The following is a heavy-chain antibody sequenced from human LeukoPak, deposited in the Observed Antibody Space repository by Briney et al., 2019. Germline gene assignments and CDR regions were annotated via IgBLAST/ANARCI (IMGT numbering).Heavy chain of an antibody. CDR2: IWPSGST. CDR3: ARKGPEHLPTYFDH. J-gene: IGHJ4*02. D-gene: IGHD2-21*01. Sequence: SETLSFTCSVSGVSISSGPYFWRWLRQSPGQVLERIGYIWPSGSTNYNPSLSGRVAISLDKSRNHFTLMVTAVTAADTAFYYCARKGPEHLPTYFDHWGRGILVTVSS. CDR1: GVSISSGPYF. V-gene: IGHV4-30-2*06.